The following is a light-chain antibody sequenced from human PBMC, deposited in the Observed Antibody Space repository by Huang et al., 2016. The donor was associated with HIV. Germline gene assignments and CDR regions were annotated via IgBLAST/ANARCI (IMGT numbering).Light chain of an antibody. Sequence: DIVMTQSPDSLALSLGEKAAINCTSSQKLLYGSTTMNYLNWYQMKPGQPPKLLIYWASTRESGVPDRFSGSGSGTDFTLTISNLQAEDVAVYYCHQYYTTPQTFGQGTKV. CDR2: WAS. CDR3: HQYYTTPQT. CDR1: QKLLYGSTTMNY. J-gene: IGKJ1*01. V-gene: IGKV4-1*01.